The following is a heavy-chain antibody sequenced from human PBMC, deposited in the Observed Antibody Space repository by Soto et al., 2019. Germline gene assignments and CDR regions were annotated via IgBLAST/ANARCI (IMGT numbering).Heavy chain of an antibody. J-gene: IGHJ4*02. CDR1: GFTFSSYA. CDR2: IGSSGGGDT. CDR3: AKQIGSCRGGDCYFDV. Sequence: PGGSLRLSCAASGFTFSSYAMSWVRRAPGKGLEWISAIGSSGGGDTYSADSVKGRFTISRDNSKNALYLQMDSLRAEDTAVYYCAKQIGSCRGGDCYFDVWGQGALVTVSS. D-gene: IGHD2-21*02. V-gene: IGHV3-23*01.